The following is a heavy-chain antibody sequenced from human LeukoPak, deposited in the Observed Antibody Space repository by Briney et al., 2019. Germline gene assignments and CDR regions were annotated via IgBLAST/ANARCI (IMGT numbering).Heavy chain of an antibody. CDR3: ARDGRGIAAAGSPLVFDY. Sequence: GGSLRLSCAASGFTVSSNYMSWVRQAPGKGLEWVSVIYSGGSTSYADSVKGRFTISRDNSKNTLYLQMNSLRVEDTAVYYCARDGRGIAAAGSPLVFDYWGQGTLVTVSS. D-gene: IGHD6-13*01. V-gene: IGHV3-53*01. CDR2: IYSGGST. CDR1: GFTVSSNY. J-gene: IGHJ4*02.